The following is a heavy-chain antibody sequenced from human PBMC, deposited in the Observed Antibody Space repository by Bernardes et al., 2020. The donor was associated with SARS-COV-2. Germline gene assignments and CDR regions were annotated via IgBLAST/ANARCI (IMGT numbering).Heavy chain of an antibody. CDR2: IYHSGST. CDR1: GYSISSGYY. Sequence: SETLSLTRAVSGYSISSGYYWGWIRQPPGKGLEWIGSIYHSGSTYYNPSLKSRVTISVDTSKNQFSLKLSSVTAADTAVYYCARVPGYSYGSYYFDYWGQGTLVTVSS. CDR3: ARVPGYSYGSYYFDY. D-gene: IGHD5-18*01. J-gene: IGHJ4*02. V-gene: IGHV4-38-2*01.